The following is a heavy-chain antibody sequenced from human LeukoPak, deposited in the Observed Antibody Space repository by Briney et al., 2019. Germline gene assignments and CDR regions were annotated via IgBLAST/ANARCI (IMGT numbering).Heavy chain of an antibody. V-gene: IGHV4-31*03. J-gene: IGHJ3*02. CDR2: IYYSGST. CDR1: GGSISSGGYY. D-gene: IGHD1-26*01. Sequence: SETLSLTCTVSGGSISSGGYYWSWIRQHPGKGLEWIGYIYYSGSTYYNPSLKSRVTISVDTPKNQFSLKLSSVTAADTAVYYCARGRSYSPFDIWGQGTMVTVSS. CDR3: ARGRSYSPFDI.